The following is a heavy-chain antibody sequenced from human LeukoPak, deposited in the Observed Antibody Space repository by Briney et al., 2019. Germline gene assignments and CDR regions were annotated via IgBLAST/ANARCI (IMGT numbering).Heavy chain of an antibody. Sequence: SVKVSCKASGGTFSSYAISWVRQAPGQGLEWMGGIIPIFGTANYAQKFQGRVTITADESTSTAYMELSSLRSEDTAVYYCANYDQDTAMAHVGHYYYYYGMDVWGQGTTVTVSS. CDR1: GGTFSSYA. CDR3: ANYDQDTAMAHVGHYYYYYGMDV. CDR2: IIPIFGTA. J-gene: IGHJ6*02. V-gene: IGHV1-69*13. D-gene: IGHD5-18*01.